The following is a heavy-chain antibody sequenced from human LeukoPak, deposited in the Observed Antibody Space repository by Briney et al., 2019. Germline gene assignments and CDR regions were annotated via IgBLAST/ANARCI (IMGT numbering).Heavy chain of an antibody. CDR3: ARRGVYYDSSGYHYYFDY. CDR2: INHSGST. V-gene: IGHV4-34*01. J-gene: IGHJ4*02. Sequence: SETLSLTCAVYGGSFSGYYWSWIRQPPGKGLEWIGEINHSGSTNYNPSLKSRVIISVDMSKNQFSLKLSSVTAADTAVYYCARRGVYYDSSGYHYYFDYWGQGTLVTVSS. CDR1: GGSFSGYY. D-gene: IGHD3-22*01.